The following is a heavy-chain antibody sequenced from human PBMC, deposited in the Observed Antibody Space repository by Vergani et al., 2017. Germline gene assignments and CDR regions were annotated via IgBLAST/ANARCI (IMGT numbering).Heavy chain of an antibody. J-gene: IGHJ4*02. V-gene: IGHV3-7*01. CDR2: ISPDGSAT. CDR3: VRDRGLCAGGRCYTEAWDY. CDR1: GFSLSRFW. D-gene: IGHD2-2*02. Sequence: EVQLVESGGGLVQPGGSRRLSCAASGFSLSRFWMSWVRQAPEKGLEWVAHISPDGSATSYVDSVKGRFTISRDIAKNTLYLQVRSLRLEDTGVYHCVRDRGLCAGGRCYTEAWDYWGQGTPVTVSS.